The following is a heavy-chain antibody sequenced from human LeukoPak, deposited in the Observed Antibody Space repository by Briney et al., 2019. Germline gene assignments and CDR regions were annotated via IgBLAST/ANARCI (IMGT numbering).Heavy chain of an antibody. D-gene: IGHD1-1*01. Sequence: ASVKVSCKASGYTFTSYGISWVRQAPGQGLEWMGWISAYNGNTNYAQKLQGRVTMTTDTSTSTAYMELRSLRSDDTAVYYCARDRVSSALTGTFDPWGQGTLVTVSS. CDR1: GYTFTSYG. CDR2: ISAYNGNT. J-gene: IGHJ5*02. CDR3: ARDRVSSALTGTFDP. V-gene: IGHV1-18*01.